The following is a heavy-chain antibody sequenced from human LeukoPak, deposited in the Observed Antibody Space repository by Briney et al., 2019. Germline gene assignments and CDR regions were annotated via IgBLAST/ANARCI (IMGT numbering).Heavy chain of an antibody. J-gene: IGHJ1*01. D-gene: IGHD1-26*01. CDR1: GGSISSYY. CDR2: IYTSGST. CDR3: ASNSGSYYAEYFQH. V-gene: IGHV4-4*07. Sequence: SEALSLTCTVSGGSISSYYWSWIRQPAGKGLEWIGRIYTSGSTNYNPSLKSRVTISVDTSKNQFSLKLSSVTAADTAVYYCASNSGSYYAEYFQHWGQGTLVTVSS.